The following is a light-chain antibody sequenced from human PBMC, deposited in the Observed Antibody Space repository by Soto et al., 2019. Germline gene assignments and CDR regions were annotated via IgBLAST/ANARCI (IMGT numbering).Light chain of an antibody. CDR2: GAS. CDR1: QSVSSSY. CDR3: QQYGSSPWT. J-gene: IGKJ1*01. Sequence: EIVLTQSPGTLSLSPVERATLSCRASQSVSSSYLAWYQQKPGQAPRLLIYGASSRATGIPDRFSGGGSGTDFTLTISRLEPEDFAVYYCQQYGSSPWTFGQGTKVDIK. V-gene: IGKV3-20*01.